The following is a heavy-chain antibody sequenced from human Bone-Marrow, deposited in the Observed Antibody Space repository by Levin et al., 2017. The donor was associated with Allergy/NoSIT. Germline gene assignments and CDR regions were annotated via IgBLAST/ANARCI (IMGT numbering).Heavy chain of an antibody. J-gene: IGHJ6*02. Sequence: TGESLKISCAASGFTFSSYSMNWVRQAPGKGLEWVSSISSSSSYIYYADSVKGRFTISRDNAKNSLYLQMNSLRAEDTAVYYCARDKRGIGGIVVVPAAVPTKYYYYYYGMDVWGQGTTVTVSS. CDR1: GFTFSSYS. V-gene: IGHV3-21*01. D-gene: IGHD2-2*01. CDR3: ARDKRGIGGIVVVPAAVPTKYYYYYYGMDV. CDR2: ISSSSSYI.